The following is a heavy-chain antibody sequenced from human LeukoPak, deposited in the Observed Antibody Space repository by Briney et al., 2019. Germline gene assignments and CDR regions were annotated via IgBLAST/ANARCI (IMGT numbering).Heavy chain of an antibody. CDR1: GGSISSSSYY. Sequence: SETLSLTCTVSGGSISSSSYYWSWIRQPPGKGLEWIGYIYYSGSTNYNPSLKSRVTISVDTSKNQFSLKLSSVTAADTAVYYCARKARKYGDPGDYYFDYWGQGTLVTVSS. D-gene: IGHD4-17*01. CDR3: ARKARKYGDPGDYYFDY. V-gene: IGHV4-61*01. CDR2: IYYSGST. J-gene: IGHJ4*02.